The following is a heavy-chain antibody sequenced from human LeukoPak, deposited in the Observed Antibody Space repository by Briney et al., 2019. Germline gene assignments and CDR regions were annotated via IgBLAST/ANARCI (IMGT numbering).Heavy chain of an antibody. D-gene: IGHD6-13*01. J-gene: IGHJ4*02. V-gene: IGHV3-30*02. CDR2: IRYDGGNE. CDR1: GFTFSRSG. Sequence: PGGSLRLSCAASGFTFSRSGMHWVRQAPCKGLEWVAYIRYDGGNEQYKDSVRGRFTISRDNSENTLYLQMNSLRAEDTAVYYCARSSYNRYSSSWYYFDFWGQGTLVTVSS. CDR3: ARSSYNRYSSSWYYFDF.